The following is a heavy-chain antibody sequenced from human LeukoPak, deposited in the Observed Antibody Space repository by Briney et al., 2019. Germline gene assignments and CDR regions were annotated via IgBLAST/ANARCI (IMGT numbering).Heavy chain of an antibody. CDR2: MNPNSGNT. CDR1: GYTCTSYD. V-gene: IGHV1-8*01. CDR3: ARGVLLWFGELSIDAFDI. D-gene: IGHD3-10*01. Sequence: ASVKVSCKASGYTCTSYDINWVRQPTGQGHEWKGRMNPNSGNTGNAQKFQGRVTMTRITSISTAYMELSSVRSEDTAVYYCARGVLLWFGELSIDAFDIWGQGTMVTVSS. J-gene: IGHJ3*02.